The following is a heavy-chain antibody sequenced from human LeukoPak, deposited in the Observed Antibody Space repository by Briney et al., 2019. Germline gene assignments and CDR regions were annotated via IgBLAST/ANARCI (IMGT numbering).Heavy chain of an antibody. D-gene: IGHD3-3*01. V-gene: IGHV1-2*06. CDR1: GYTFSGYF. CDR3: ALGGSSDLEWLVDYFDH. Sequence: GASVKVSCKTSGYTFSGYFIHWMRQAPGQGLEWMGRINPNTGGTNYAQKFQGRVTMTSDSSIRSAYMDLSRLSLDDSAVYYCALGGSSDLEWLVDYFDHWGQGSLVLVSS. J-gene: IGHJ4*02. CDR2: INPNTGGT.